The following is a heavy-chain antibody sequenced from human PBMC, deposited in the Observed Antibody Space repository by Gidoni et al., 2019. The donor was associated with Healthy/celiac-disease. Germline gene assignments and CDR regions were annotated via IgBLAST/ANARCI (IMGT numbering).Heavy chain of an antibody. CDR1: GGTFSSYA. J-gene: IGHJ6*02. D-gene: IGHD6-13*01. CDR2: IIPIFGTA. Sequence: QVPLVQSGAEVKKPGSSVKVSCKASGGTFSSYAISWVRQAPGQGLEWMGGIIPIFGTANYAQKFQGRVTITADKSTSTAYMELSSLRSEDTAVYYGARGLKPYSSSWYRGGGMDVWGQGTTVTVSS. V-gene: IGHV1-69*06. CDR3: ARGLKPYSSSWYRGGGMDV.